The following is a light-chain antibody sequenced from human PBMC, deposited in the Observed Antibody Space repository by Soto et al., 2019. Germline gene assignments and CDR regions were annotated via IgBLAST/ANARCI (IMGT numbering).Light chain of an antibody. Sequence: QSALTQPASVSGSPGQSVSISCTGSTSDVGAYNYVAWYQHKPGKAPRLLIYEVDHRPSGISRRFSGSKSGNTASLTISGLQTDDEADYYCSSYTVINTAVFGGGTKLTVL. CDR1: TSDVGAYNY. CDR3: SSYTVINTAV. V-gene: IGLV2-14*01. CDR2: EVD. J-gene: IGLJ3*02.